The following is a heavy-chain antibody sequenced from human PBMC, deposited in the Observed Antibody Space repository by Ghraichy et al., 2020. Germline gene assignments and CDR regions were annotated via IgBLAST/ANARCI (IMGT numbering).Heavy chain of an antibody. CDR3: AKYYYGSGSYPQDWFDP. V-gene: IGHV3-23*01. Sequence: LSLTCAASGFTFSNYGMSWVRQAPGKGLEWVSAISGSGGSTYHADSVKGRFTISRDNSKNTLCLQMNSLRAEDTAVYYCAKYYYGSGSYPQDWFDPWGQGTLVTVSS. D-gene: IGHD3-10*01. J-gene: IGHJ5*02. CDR2: ISGSGGST. CDR1: GFTFSNYG.